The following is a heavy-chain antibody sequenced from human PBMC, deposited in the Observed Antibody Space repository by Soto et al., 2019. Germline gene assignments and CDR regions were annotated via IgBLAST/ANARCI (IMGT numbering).Heavy chain of an antibody. V-gene: IGHV4-30-2*01. CDR2: VTHSGTA. CDR3: ARIHWAQSSLDY. CDR1: GGSIDSGAFS. J-gene: IGHJ4*02. D-gene: IGHD6-19*01. Sequence: KPSKTRSLTCAVAGGSIDSGAFSLSWIRQPPGKGLEWIGYVTHSGTAYSIPSLNGRLTLSVDSSQTQFSLKLTSVTAADSAFYYCARIHWAQSSLDYWGRGILVTVSS.